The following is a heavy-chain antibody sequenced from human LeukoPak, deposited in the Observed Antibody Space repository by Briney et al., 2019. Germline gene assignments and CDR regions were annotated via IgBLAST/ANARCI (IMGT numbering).Heavy chain of an antibody. CDR2: ISSSGSTT. CDR3: ARGRDGDYVPLDY. J-gene: IGHJ4*02. CDR1: GFTFSSYE. V-gene: IGHV3-48*03. D-gene: IGHD4-17*01. Sequence: GGSLRLSCAASGFTFSSYEMNWVRQAPGKGLEWVSYISSSGSTTYYADSVKGRFTIPRDNAKKSLYLQMNSLRAEDTAVYYCARGRDGDYVPLDYWGQGTLVTVSS.